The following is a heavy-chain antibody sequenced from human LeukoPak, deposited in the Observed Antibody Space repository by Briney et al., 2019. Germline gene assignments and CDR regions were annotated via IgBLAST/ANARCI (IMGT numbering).Heavy chain of an antibody. CDR3: ARGDYYDSSGYYGWFDP. D-gene: IGHD3-22*01. J-gene: IGHJ5*02. CDR1: GGSFSGYY. Sequence: SETLSLTCAVYGGSFSGYYWSWIRQPPGKGLEWIGEINHSGSTNYNPSLKSRVTISADTSKNQFSLKLSSVTAADTAVYYCARGDYYDSSGYYGWFDPWGQGTLVTVSS. CDR2: INHSGST. V-gene: IGHV4-34*01.